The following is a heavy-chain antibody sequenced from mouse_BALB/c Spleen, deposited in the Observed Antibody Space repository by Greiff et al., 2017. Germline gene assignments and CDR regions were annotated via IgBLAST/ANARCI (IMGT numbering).Heavy chain of an antibody. Sequence: VQLQQSGPELVKPGASVKMSCKASGYTFTSYVMHWVKQKPGQGLEWIGYINPYNDGTKYNEKFKGKATLTSDKSSSTAYMELSSLTSEDSAVYYCAGAYYGSSSAWFAYWGQGTLVTVAA. CDR2: INPYNDGT. CDR3: AGAYYGSSSAWFAY. D-gene: IGHD1-1*01. J-gene: IGHJ3*01. CDR1: GYTFTSYV. V-gene: IGHV1-14*01.